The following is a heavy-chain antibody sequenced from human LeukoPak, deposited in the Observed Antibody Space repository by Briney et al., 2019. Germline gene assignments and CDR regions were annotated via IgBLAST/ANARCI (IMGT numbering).Heavy chain of an antibody. CDR1: GFTFSSYW. CDR3: ARVSGDYGDYGEY. J-gene: IGHJ4*02. V-gene: IGHV3-7*01. D-gene: IGHD4-17*01. CDR2: IKQDGREK. Sequence: GRSLRLSCAASGFTFSSYWMSWVRQAPGKGLEGVANIKQDGREKYYVDCVKGRFTISRDNAKNSLYLQMKSLRAEDTAVYYCARVSGDYGDYGEYWGQGTLVTVSS.